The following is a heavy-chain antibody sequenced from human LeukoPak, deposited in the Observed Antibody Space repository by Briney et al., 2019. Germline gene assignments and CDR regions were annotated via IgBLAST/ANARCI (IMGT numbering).Heavy chain of an antibody. CDR1: GFTFSNYW. V-gene: IGHV3-7*01. Sequence: GGSLRLCCAASGFTFSNYWMSWVRQAPGKGLEWVANIKQDGNEKYYVDSVKGRFTISRDNAKKSLYLQMNSLRAEDTAVYYCARDSSGPDYWGQGTLVTVSS. J-gene: IGHJ4*02. CDR2: IKQDGNEK. D-gene: IGHD3-22*01. CDR3: ARDSSGPDY.